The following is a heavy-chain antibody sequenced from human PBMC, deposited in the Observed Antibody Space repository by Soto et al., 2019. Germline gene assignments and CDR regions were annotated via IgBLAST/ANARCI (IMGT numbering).Heavy chain of an antibody. Sequence: SGTLSITCAVSSGSITSSYWSWIRQAPGKGLEWIGFIFHSGNAKYNPSLKSRVTISVDTSKNQFSLSLDSVTAADTAVYFCARAHAPTLPFDSWGQGTLVTVS. V-gene: IGHV4-59*07. D-gene: IGHD2-15*01. CDR2: IFHSGNA. CDR1: SGSITSSY. CDR3: ARAHAPTLPFDS. J-gene: IGHJ4*01.